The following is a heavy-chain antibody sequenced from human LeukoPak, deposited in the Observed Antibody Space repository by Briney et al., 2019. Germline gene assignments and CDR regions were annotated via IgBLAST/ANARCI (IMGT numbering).Heavy chain of an antibody. Sequence: GGSLRLSCAASGFTFNTYGIHWVRQAPGKGLEWVAFISYDGSNKYYADSVKGRFTISRDNSKNTLYLHMNSLRAEDTAVYYCAKTRPLDSSSWSHGDYWGQGTLVTVSS. J-gene: IGHJ4*02. CDR2: ISYDGSNK. V-gene: IGHV3-30*18. D-gene: IGHD6-13*01. CDR3: AKTRPLDSSSWSHGDY. CDR1: GFTFNTYG.